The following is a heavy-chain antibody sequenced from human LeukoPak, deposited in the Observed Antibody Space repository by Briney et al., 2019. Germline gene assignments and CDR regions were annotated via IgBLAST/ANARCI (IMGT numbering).Heavy chain of an antibody. D-gene: IGHD1-1*01. CDR2: IKQEGSEK. CDR1: GFAFSNAW. J-gene: IGHJ5*02. Sequence: GGSLRLSCAVSGFAFSNAWVSWVRQAPGKGLEWVANIKQEGSEKYYVDSVKGRFTISRDTAKNSLYLQMNSLRAEDTAVYYCARGGQRAWFDPWGQGTLVTVSS. CDR3: ARGGQRAWFDP. V-gene: IGHV3-7*01.